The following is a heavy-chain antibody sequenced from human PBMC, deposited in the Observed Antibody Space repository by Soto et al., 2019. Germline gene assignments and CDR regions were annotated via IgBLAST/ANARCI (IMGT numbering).Heavy chain of an antibody. D-gene: IGHD6-6*01. Sequence: QVQLVQSGAEVRKPGSSVKVSCKASGGTFSRHAISWVRQAPGQGLEWMGGIIPIFGTANHAQKFQGRVTIIADESTSTVYMELSSLRSEDTAVYYCARVVLRYSSSSYFDYWGQGTLVTVSS. V-gene: IGHV1-69*01. J-gene: IGHJ4*02. CDR3: ARVVLRYSSSSYFDY. CDR2: IIPIFGTA. CDR1: GGTFSRHA.